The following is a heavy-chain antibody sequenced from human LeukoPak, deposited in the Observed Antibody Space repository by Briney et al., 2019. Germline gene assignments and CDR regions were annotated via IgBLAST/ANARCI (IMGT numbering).Heavy chain of an antibody. Sequence: GGSLRLSCAASGFTFSSYGMHWVRQAPGKGLEWVAFIRYDGSNKYYADSVKGRFTISRDNSKNTLYLQMNSLRAEDRAVYYCAKDVRSPLPPGIDYWGQGTLVTVSS. V-gene: IGHV3-30*02. J-gene: IGHJ4*02. CDR2: IRYDGSNK. D-gene: IGHD3-16*02. CDR1: GFTFSSYG. CDR3: AKDVRSPLPPGIDY.